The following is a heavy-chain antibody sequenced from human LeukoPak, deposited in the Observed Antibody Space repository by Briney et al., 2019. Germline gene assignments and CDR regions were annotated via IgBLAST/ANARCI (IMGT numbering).Heavy chain of an antibody. D-gene: IGHD1-26*01. Sequence: GGSLRLSCAASGFTFNNYNMNWVRQAPGKGLEWVSSVSDSSSYIYYADSVRGRFTISRDNAKNSLYLQMNSLRAEDTAMYYCARADLSGSYFHPHFLDYWGQGTLVTVSS. CDR3: ARADLSGSYFHPHFLDY. CDR2: VSDSSSYI. CDR1: GFTFNNYN. V-gene: IGHV3-21*01. J-gene: IGHJ4*02.